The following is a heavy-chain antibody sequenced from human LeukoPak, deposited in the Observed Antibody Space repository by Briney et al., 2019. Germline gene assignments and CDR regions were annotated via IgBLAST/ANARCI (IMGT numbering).Heavy chain of an antibody. CDR2: IYYSGST. J-gene: IGHJ5*02. D-gene: IGHD2-2*01. CDR1: GGSISSGDYY. V-gene: IGHV4-30-4*01. CDR3: ARVIVVVPAANNWFDP. Sequence: PSQTLPLTCTVSGGSISSGDYYWSWIRQPPGKGLEWIGYIYYSGSTYYNPSLKSRVTIPVDTSKNQFSLKLSSVTAADTAVYYCARVIVVVPAANNWFDPWGQGTLVTVSS.